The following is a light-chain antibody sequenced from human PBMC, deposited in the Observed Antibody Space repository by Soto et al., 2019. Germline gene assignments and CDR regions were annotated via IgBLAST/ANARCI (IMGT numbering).Light chain of an antibody. CDR3: ASYAGSTSV. Sequence: QSALTQPPSASGSPGQSITISCTGTSSDVGSYNLVSWYQQHPGKAPKLVIYEVTKRPSGVPDRFSGSKSGNTASLTVSGLQAEDEADYYCASYAGSTSVSGTGTKLTVL. J-gene: IGLJ1*01. CDR1: SSDVGSYNL. CDR2: EVT. V-gene: IGLV2-8*01.